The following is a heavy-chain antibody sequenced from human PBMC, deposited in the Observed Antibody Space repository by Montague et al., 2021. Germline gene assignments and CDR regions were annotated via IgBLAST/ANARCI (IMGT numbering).Heavy chain of an antibody. CDR1: GFSFSDYY. D-gene: IGHD1-7*01. V-gene: IGHV3-72*01. Sequence: SLRLSCAASGFSFSDYYVDWVRQAPGKGLEWVGRSRNKANSYTTDYAASVKGRFTISRDESKNSLYLQMNSLKTDDTALYYCATEGKLPGPDFDHWGQGTLVTVSS. CDR2: SRNKANSYTT. CDR3: ATEGKLPGPDFDH. J-gene: IGHJ4*02.